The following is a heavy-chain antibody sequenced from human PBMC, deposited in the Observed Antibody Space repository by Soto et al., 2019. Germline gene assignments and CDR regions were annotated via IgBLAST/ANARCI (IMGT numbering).Heavy chain of an antibody. CDR2: ISAYNGNT. D-gene: IGHD2-15*01. V-gene: IGHV1-18*01. J-gene: IGHJ4*02. CDR1: GYTFTSYG. CDR3: AADPDCSGGSCYGWY. Sequence: ASVKVSCKACGYTFTSYGISWVRQAPGQGLEWMGWISAYNGNTNYAQKLQGRVTMTTDTSTSTAYMELRSLRSDDTAVYYCAADPDCSGGSCYGWYWGQGTLVTVSS.